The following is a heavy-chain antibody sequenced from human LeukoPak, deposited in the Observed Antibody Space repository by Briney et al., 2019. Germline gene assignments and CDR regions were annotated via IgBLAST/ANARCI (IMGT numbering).Heavy chain of an antibody. CDR1: GFTFSSYA. CDR3: ARDSGIPDNDVVATELDY. Sequence: GRSLRLSCAASGFTFSSYAMHWVRQAPGKGLEWVAVISYDGSNKYYADSVKGRFTISRDNSKNTLYLQMNSLRAEDTAVYYCARDSGIPDNDVVATELDYWGQGTLVTVSS. V-gene: IGHV3-30-3*01. J-gene: IGHJ4*02. D-gene: IGHD5-12*01. CDR2: ISYDGSNK.